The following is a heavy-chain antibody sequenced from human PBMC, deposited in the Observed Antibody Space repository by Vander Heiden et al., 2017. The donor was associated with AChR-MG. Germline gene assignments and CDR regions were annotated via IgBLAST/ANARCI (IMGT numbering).Heavy chain of an antibody. D-gene: IGHD3-3*01. CDR1: GFTFTSSA. CDR3: AKDQASFGVDRVPFQH. CDR2: VSGSGSST. J-gene: IGHJ1*01. V-gene: IGHV3-23*01. Sequence: EVLLLESGGGLLPPGGSLTVSCAASGFTFTSSAISWVRTSRRKGLGWVSSVSGSGSSTYYADSVKGRFTISRDNSKNTLYLQMNSLRAEDTAVYYCAKDQASFGVDRVPFQHWGQGTLVTVSS.